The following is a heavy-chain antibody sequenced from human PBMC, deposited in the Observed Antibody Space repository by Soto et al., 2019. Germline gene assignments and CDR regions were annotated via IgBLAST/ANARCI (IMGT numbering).Heavy chain of an antibody. D-gene: IGHD4-17*01. J-gene: IGHJ6*02. CDR3: ARLNDYGDYVHYYGMDV. CDR2: IDPSDSYT. Sequence: GESLKISCKGSGYSFTSYWISCVRQMPWKGLEWMGLIDPSDSYTNYSPSFQGHVTISADKSIITAYLQWSSLKASDTAMYYCARLNDYGDYVHYYGMDVWGQGTMVTVSS. CDR1: GYSFTSYW. V-gene: IGHV5-10-1*01.